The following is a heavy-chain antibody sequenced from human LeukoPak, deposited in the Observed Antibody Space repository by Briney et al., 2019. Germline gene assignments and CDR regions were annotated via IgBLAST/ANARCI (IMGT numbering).Heavy chain of an antibody. V-gene: IGHV4-59*01. CDR3: ARTRGPCSGGSCYSIFDY. CDR2: IYYSGST. J-gene: IGHJ4*02. D-gene: IGHD2-15*01. CDR1: GGSISIYY. Sequence: SETLSLTCTVSGGSISIYYWSWIRQPPEKGLEWIGYIYYSGSTNYNPSLKSRVTISVDTSKNQFSLKLRFVTAADTAVYYCARTRGPCSGGSCYSIFDYRGKGTLVTVSS.